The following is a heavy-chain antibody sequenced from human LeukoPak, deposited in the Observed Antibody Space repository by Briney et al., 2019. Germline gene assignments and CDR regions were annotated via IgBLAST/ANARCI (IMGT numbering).Heavy chain of an antibody. Sequence: PGGSLRLSCATSGFSFSRYSMIWVRQAPGKGLEGLSSITSTRPYIYYADSVRGRFTISRDNAKNTLYLQMNSLRAEDTALYYCAGSGNANWLDPWGQGTLVTVSS. CDR1: GFSFSRYS. J-gene: IGHJ5*02. CDR3: AGSGNANWLDP. CDR2: ITSTRPYI. D-gene: IGHD1-26*01. V-gene: IGHV3-21*01.